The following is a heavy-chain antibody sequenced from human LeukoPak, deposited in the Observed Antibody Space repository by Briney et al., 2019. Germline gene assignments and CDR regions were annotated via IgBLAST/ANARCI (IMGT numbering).Heavy chain of an antibody. Sequence: SETLSLTCTVSGDSISSACWSWSRQPPGKGLEWIGSICHSGISGNTYYNPSLKSRVTISVDTPKNQFSLKLSSVTAADTAVYYCARSGIAAADPPAAFDIWGQGTMVTVSS. D-gene: IGHD6-13*01. CDR3: ARSGIAAADPPAAFDI. CDR2: ICHSGISGNT. J-gene: IGHJ3*02. V-gene: IGHV4-4*08. CDR1: GDSISSAC.